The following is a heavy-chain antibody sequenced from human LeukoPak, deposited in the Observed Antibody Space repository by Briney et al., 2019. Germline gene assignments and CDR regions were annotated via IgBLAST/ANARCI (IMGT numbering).Heavy chain of an antibody. V-gene: IGHV3-74*01. J-gene: IGHJ4*02. CDR2: INSDGSST. CDR3: ARVHSEYYYDSSGYYY. D-gene: IGHD3-22*01. Sequence: GGSLRLSCAASGFTFSSYWMHWVRQAPRKGLVWVSRINSDGSSTSYADSVKGRFTISRDNAKNTLYLQMNSLRAEDTAVYYCARVHSEYYYDSSGYYYWGQGTLVTVSS. CDR1: GFTFSSYW.